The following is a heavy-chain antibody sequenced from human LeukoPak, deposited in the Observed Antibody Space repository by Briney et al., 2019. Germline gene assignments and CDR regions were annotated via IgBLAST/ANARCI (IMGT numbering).Heavy chain of an antibody. Sequence: PGGSLRLSCAASGFTFSTYGIHWVRQAPGKGLEWVAVISYDGSNKYYADSVKGRFTISRDNSKNTLYLQMNSLRAEDTAVYYCAKEVWYGDYYYYMDVWGKGTTVTVSS. J-gene: IGHJ6*03. D-gene: IGHD4-17*01. V-gene: IGHV3-30*18. CDR3: AKEVWYGDYYYYMDV. CDR1: GFTFSTYG. CDR2: ISYDGSNK.